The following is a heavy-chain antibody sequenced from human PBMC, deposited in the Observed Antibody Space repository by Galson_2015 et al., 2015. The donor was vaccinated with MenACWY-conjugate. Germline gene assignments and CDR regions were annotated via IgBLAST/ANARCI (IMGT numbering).Heavy chain of an antibody. CDR3: ARDYARLGWLSAYYLDY. CDR2: ISISSSYI. J-gene: IGHJ4*02. Sequence: SLRLSCAASGVIFSSHPMNWVRQAPGKGLEWVSSISISSSYIYYADAVKGRFTISRDNAKNSLYLQVNSLTAEDTAVYYCARDYARLGWLSAYYLDYWGQGTPVTVSS. V-gene: IGHV3-21*01. D-gene: IGHD3-16*02. CDR1: GVIFSSHP.